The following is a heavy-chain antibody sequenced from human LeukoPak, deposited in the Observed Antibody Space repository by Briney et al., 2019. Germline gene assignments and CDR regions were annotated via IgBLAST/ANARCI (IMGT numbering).Heavy chain of an antibody. CDR2: MSPNSGNS. CDR1: GYTFTSYD. J-gene: IGHJ6*04. D-gene: IGHD1-14*01. V-gene: IGHV1-8*01. CDR3: ARRHHLMDV. Sequence: ASVKVSCKASGYTFTSYDINWVRQATGKGLEWMGWMSPNSGNSGYAQKFQGRVTMTRNTSISTAYMELSSLRSEDTAVYYCARRHHLMDVWGKGTTVTVSS.